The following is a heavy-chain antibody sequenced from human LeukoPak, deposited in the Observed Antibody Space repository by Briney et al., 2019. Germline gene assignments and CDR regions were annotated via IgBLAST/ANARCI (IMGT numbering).Heavy chain of an antibody. D-gene: IGHD3-22*01. CDR3: ARAYDSSGYNDAFTF. Sequence: SKTRSLTCTSPVGSIIHYNCSWIRHPPGRGRDGMGYIDYTDNTYYNPSLKSRVTISIGTSKNQISLMLTSVTAADTAVYFCARAYDSSGYNDAFTFWGQGTMVTVSS. CDR1: VGSIIHYN. CDR2: IDYTDNT. J-gene: IGHJ3*01. V-gene: IGHV4-59*13.